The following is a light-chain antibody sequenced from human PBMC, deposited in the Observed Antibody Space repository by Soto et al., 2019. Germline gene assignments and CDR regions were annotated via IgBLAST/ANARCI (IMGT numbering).Light chain of an antibody. CDR1: SSDVGGYNF. V-gene: IGLV2-14*01. Sequence: QSALTQSRSVSGSPGQSVTISCTGTSSDVGGYNFVSWYQQHPGKAPKLMIYEVSDRPSGVSNRFSGSKSGNTASLTISGLQAEDEADYFCSSYSSGSTFYVFGTGTKVTVL. CDR3: SSYSSGSTFYV. J-gene: IGLJ1*01. CDR2: EVS.